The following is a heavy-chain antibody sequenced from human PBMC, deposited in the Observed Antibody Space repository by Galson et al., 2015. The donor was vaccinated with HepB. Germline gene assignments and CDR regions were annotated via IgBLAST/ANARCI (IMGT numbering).Heavy chain of an antibody. CDR3: ARRGYSYSFDY. CDR1: GYNFNNYW. Sequence: QSGAEVKKPGESLTISCKASGYNFNNYWIAWVRQMPGKGLEWMGITHPDDSDTTFSPSFQGQVTISADKSISTTFLQWSSLKASDTAIYYCARRGYSYSFDYWGQGTLVAVSS. CDR2: THPDDSDT. D-gene: IGHD5-18*01. J-gene: IGHJ4*02. V-gene: IGHV5-51*01.